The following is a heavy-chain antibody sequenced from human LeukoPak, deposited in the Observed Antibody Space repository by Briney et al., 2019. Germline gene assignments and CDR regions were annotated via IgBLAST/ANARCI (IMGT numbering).Heavy chain of an antibody. CDR3: AKVGGNPYDFSSGYSAAFDL. Sequence: GASVTVSCRASGYIFTGYYIHWVRQAPGQGLEWMGWINPNSGGTDYVQKFQGRFTMTRDTSISAAYMDLSRLSSDDTAVYYCAKVGGNPYDFSSGYSAAFDLWGQGTLVTVSS. CDR1: GYIFTGYY. CDR2: INPNSGGT. D-gene: IGHD3-3*01. J-gene: IGHJ3*01. V-gene: IGHV1-2*02.